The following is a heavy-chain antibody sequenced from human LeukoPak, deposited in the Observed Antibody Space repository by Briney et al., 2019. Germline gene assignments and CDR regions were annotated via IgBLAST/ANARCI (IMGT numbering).Heavy chain of an antibody. CDR1: GDSVSAGVY. J-gene: IGHJ5*02. V-gene: IGHV4-38-2*02. D-gene: IGHD4-17*01. CDR3: ARHPPYGDNGLDWLDP. CDR2: IYHSGST. Sequence: PSETLSLTCTVSGDSVSAGVYWAWIRQPPGKGLEWIGSIYHSGSTYYNPALKSRVSISVDKSKNQFSLNLSSVTAADTAVYFCARHPPYGDNGLDWLDPWGRGTPVTASS.